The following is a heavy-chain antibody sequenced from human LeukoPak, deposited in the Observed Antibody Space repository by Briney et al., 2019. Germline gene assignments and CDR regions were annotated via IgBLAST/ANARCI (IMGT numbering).Heavy chain of an antibody. V-gene: IGHV3-21*01. Sequence: GGSLRLSCAASGFTFSSYSMNWVRQAPGKGLEWVSSISSSSSYIYYADSVKGRFTISRDNSKNTLYLQMNSLRVEDTAVYYCAKGDYSKGYFDYWGQGTLVTVSS. D-gene: IGHD4-11*01. CDR3: AKGDYSKGYFDY. CDR1: GFTFSSYS. J-gene: IGHJ4*02. CDR2: ISSSSSYI.